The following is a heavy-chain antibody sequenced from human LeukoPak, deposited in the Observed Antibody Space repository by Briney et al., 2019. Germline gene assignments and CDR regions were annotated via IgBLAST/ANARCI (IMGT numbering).Heavy chain of an antibody. CDR1: GGSISSYY. J-gene: IGHJ4*02. CDR3: ARTPQSGYVAYYFDY. Sequence: SETLSLTCTVSGGSISSYYWSWIRQPPGKGLEWIGDIYYSGSTNYNPSLKSRVTISLDTSKNQFSLKLSSVTAADTAVYYCARTPQSGYVAYYFDYWGQGTLVTVSS. D-gene: IGHD5-12*01. V-gene: IGHV4-59*01. CDR2: IYYSGST.